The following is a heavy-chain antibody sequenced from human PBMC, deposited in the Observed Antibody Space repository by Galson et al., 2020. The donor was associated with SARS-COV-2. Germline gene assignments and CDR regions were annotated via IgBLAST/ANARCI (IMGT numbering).Heavy chain of an antibody. D-gene: IGHD1-1*01. J-gene: IGHJ4*02. V-gene: IGHV1-18*04. Sequence: ASVKVSCKASGYSLSIYGIRWVRPAPAPGLEWMGWITGYNGHTHHAQKFQGRVTMTTDTSTLTAYMELRSLRSDDTAMDYCARDAGPRQPERQIHLEYWGQGTLVTVCS. CDR1: GYSLSIYG. CDR2: ITGYNGHT. CDR3: ARDAGPRQPERQIHLEY.